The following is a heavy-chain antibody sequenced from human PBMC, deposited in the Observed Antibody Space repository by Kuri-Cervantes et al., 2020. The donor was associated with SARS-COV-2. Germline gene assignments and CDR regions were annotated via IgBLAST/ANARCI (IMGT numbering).Heavy chain of an antibody. V-gene: IGHV1-8*01. CDR1: GYTFTSSD. Sequence: ASVKVSCKASGYTFTSSDINWVRQATGQGLEWMGWMNPNSGNTGYAQKFQGRVTMTRNTSISTAYMELSSLRAEDTAVYYCARDARSALYYDFWSGSSSGGFDYWGQGTLVTVSS. D-gene: IGHD3-3*01. J-gene: IGHJ4*02. CDR3: ARDARSALYYDFWSGSSSGGFDY. CDR2: MNPNSGNT.